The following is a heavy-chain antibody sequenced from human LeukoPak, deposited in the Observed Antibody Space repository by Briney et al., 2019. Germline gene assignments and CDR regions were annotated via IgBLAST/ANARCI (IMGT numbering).Heavy chain of an antibody. CDR2: ISHDGSNK. CDR3: ARCAYSSSWLIDY. CDR1: GFTFSSYA. V-gene: IGHV3-30*01. Sequence: PGGSLRLSCAASGFTFSSYAMHWVRQAPGKGLEWVAVISHDGSNKYYADSVKGRFTISRDNSKNTLYLQMNSLRAEDTAVYYCARCAYSSSWLIDYWGQGTLVTVSS. J-gene: IGHJ4*02. D-gene: IGHD6-13*01.